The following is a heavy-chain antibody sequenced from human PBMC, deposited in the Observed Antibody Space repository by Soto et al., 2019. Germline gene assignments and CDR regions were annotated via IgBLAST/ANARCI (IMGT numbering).Heavy chain of an antibody. CDR1: NDSISTYY. CDR2: IYYSGST. J-gene: IGHJ4*02. CDR3: GRPGRDWGALHY. Sequence: TSETLSLTCTVSNDSISTYYGTWIRQPPGKGLEWIGFIYYSGSTNYNPSLQSRVTISVDTSKNQFSLKMNSVTAADTAVYYCGRPGRDWGALHYWGQGTLVTVSS. V-gene: IGHV4-59*08. D-gene: IGHD7-27*01.